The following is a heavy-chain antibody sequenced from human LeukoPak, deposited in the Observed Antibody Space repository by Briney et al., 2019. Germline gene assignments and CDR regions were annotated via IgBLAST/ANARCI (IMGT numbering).Heavy chain of an antibody. J-gene: IGHJ5*02. CDR1: GGSISIYY. V-gene: IGHV4-59*01. CDR2: IYNSGST. D-gene: IGHD2-21*02. CDR3: ARGMRYCGGDCYLPWFDP. Sequence: SETLSLTCTVSGGSISIYYWSWLRQPPGKGLEWIGYIYNSGSTIYNPSLRSRVTISVDTSKNQFSLKLRSVTAADTAVYYCARGMRYCGGDCYLPWFDPWGQGTLVTVSS.